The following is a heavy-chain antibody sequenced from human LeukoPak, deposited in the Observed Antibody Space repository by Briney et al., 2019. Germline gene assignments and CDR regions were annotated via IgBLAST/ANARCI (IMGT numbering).Heavy chain of an antibody. CDR3: ARAAEIDKGFWSGYLYYFDY. V-gene: IGHV3-33*01. J-gene: IGHJ4*02. CDR1: GFTFSSYG. CDR2: IWYDGSNK. D-gene: IGHD3-3*01. Sequence: PGGSLRLSCAASGFTFSSYGMHWVRQAPGKGLEWVAVIWYDGSNKYYAGSVKGRFTISRDNSKNTLYLQMNSLRAEDTAVYYCARAAEIDKGFWSGYLYYFDYWGQGTLVTVSS.